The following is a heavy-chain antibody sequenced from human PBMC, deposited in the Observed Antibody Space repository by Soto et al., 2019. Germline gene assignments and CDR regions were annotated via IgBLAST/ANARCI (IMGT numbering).Heavy chain of an antibody. V-gene: IGHV1-24*01. CDR3: ARDLGRGRIAAASTYYFDY. CDR1: GYTLTELS. J-gene: IGHJ4*02. Sequence: GASVKVSCKVSGYTLTELSMHWVRQAPGKGLEWMGGFDPEDGETIYARKFQGRVTMTEDTSTDTAYMELSSLRSEDTAVYYCARDLGRGRIAAASTYYFDYWGQGTLVTVSS. CDR2: FDPEDGET. D-gene: IGHD6-13*01.